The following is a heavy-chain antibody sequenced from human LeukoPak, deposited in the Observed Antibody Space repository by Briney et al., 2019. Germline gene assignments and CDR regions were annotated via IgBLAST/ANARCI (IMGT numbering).Heavy chain of an antibody. CDR2: ISSSGNTT. J-gene: IGHJ4*02. Sequence: GGSLRLSCAASGFTFSDYYMSWIRQAPGKGLECVSYISSSGNTTYHADSVKGRFTISRDNAKNSLYLQMNSLRVEDTAVYYCARDKVSGATLLDYWGQGTLVTVSS. CDR1: GFTFSDYY. CDR3: ARDKVSGATLLDY. V-gene: IGHV3-11*04. D-gene: IGHD1-26*01.